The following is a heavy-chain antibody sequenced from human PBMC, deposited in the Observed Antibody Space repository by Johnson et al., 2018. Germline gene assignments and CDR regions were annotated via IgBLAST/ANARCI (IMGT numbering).Heavy chain of an antibody. CDR1: GFTFSSYG. CDR2: IWYDGSNK. CDR3: ARARSWGIQLYYYYYGMDV. Sequence: QVQLVESGGGVVQPGRSLRLSCAASGFTFSSYGMHWVRQAPGKGLEWVAVIWYDGSNKYYADSVKGRLTISRANSKNTLYLQMNSLRAEDTAVYYCARARSWGIQLYYYYYGMDVWGQGTTVTVSS. V-gene: IGHV3-33*01. J-gene: IGHJ6*02. D-gene: IGHD5-18*01.